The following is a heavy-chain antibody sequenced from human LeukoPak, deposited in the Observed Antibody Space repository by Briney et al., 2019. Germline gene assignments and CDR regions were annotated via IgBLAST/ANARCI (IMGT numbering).Heavy chain of an antibody. Sequence: SGTLSLTCAVSGGSISSSNWWSWVRQPPGKGLEWIGEIYHSGSTNYNPSLKSRVTISVDKSKNQFSLKLSSVTAADTAVYYCARVKYYDSSGYGGGFDYWGQGTLVTVSS. D-gene: IGHD3-22*01. CDR1: GGSISSSNW. CDR2: IYHSGST. CDR3: ARVKYYDSSGYGGGFDY. J-gene: IGHJ4*02. V-gene: IGHV4-4*02.